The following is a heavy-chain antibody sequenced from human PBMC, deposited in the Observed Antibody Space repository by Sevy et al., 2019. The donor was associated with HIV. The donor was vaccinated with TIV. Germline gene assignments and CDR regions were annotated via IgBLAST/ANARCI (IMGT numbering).Heavy chain of an antibody. V-gene: IGHV3-43D*04. D-gene: IGHD3-10*01. CDR3: AKDMRSYYGSGAYWMKNGSYMDV. CDR1: GFTFDDYA. J-gene: IGHJ6*03. Sequence: GGSLRLSCAASGFTFDDYAMHWVRQAPGKGLEWASLISWDGGSTYYADSVKGRFTISRDNSKNSLYLQMNSLRAEDTALYYCAKDMRSYYGSGAYWMKNGSYMDVWGKGTTITVSS. CDR2: ISWDGGST.